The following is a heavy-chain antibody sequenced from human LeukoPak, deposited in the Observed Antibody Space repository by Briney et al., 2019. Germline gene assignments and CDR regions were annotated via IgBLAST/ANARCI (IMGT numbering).Heavy chain of an antibody. CDR1: VFIFSSYA. CDR2: ISGSGGST. D-gene: IGHD6-6*01. V-gene: IGHV3-23*01. CDR3: AIDIAARPGYNWFAP. Sequence: GGSLRLSCAASVFIFSSYAMSWLRQAPGKGLEWFSAISGSGGSTYYADSVKGRFTISRDNSKNTLYLQMNSLRAEDTAVYYYAIDIAARPGYNWFAPCGQGCLVTVSS. J-gene: IGHJ5*02.